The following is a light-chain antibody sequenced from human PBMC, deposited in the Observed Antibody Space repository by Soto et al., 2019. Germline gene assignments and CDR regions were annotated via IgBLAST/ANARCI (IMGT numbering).Light chain of an antibody. CDR1: QGVSSSY. Sequence: EIVLTQSPGTLSLSPGERATPSCRASQGVSSSYLAWYQQKPGQAPRLLIYGASSRATGIPDRFSGSGSGTDFTLTISRLEPEDFAVYYCQQYGSSPRTFGQGTKVEIK. V-gene: IGKV3-20*01. J-gene: IGKJ1*01. CDR2: GAS. CDR3: QQYGSSPRT.